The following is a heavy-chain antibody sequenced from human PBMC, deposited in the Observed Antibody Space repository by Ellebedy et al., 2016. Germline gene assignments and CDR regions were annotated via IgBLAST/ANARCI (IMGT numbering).Heavy chain of an antibody. CDR1: GGSISSGSYY. CDR3: ARAGSGLDAFDI. V-gene: IGHV4-61*02. Sequence: SETLSLXXTVSGGSISSGSYYWNWIRQPAGKGLEWIGRIYASGSTNYNPSLKSRVTMSVDTSKNQFSLKLSSVTAADTAVYYCARAGSGLDAFDIWGQGTMVTVSS. CDR2: IYASGST. D-gene: IGHD2-15*01. J-gene: IGHJ3*02.